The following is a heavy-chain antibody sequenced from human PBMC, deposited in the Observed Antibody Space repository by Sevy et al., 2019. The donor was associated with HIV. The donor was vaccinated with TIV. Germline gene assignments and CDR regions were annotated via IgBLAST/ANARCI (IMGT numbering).Heavy chain of an antibody. J-gene: IGHJ4*02. CDR1: GFTFSSYS. D-gene: IGHD2-2*01. CDR2: ISSSSSYI. V-gene: IGHV3-21*01. Sequence: GSLRLSCAASGFTFSSYSMNWVRQAPGKGLEWVSSISSSSSYIYYADSVKGRFTISRDNAKNSLYLQMNSLRAEDTAVYYCARASHLARRYCSSTSCKSKGIAVAGYFDYWGQGTLVTVSS. CDR3: ARASHLARRYCSSTSCKSKGIAVAGYFDY.